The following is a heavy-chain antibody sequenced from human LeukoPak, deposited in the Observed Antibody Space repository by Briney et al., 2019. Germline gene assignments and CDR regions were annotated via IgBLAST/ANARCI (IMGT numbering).Heavy chain of an antibody. CDR2: ISNSDNKP. J-gene: IGHJ6*04. Sequence: PGGSLRLSCAASGFTFSSYAMSWVRQAPGKGLEWVSTISNSDNKPYYADSVKGRFTISRDNSKNTLHLQMNSLRAEATAVYYCAELGITMIGGVWGKGTTVTISS. CDR1: GFTFSSYA. V-gene: IGHV3-23*01. CDR3: AELGITMIGGV. D-gene: IGHD3-10*02.